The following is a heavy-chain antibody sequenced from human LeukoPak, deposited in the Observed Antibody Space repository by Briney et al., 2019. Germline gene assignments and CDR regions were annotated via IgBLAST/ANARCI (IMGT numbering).Heavy chain of an antibody. D-gene: IGHD5-24*01. J-gene: IGHJ4*02. CDR2: IRYDGSNK. V-gene: IGHV3-30*02. Sequence: GGSLRLSCAASGFTFSSYGMHWVRQAPGEGLEWVAFIRYDGSNKYYADSVKGRFTISRDNSKNTLYLQMNSLRAEDTAVYYCAKDRDGYNSPGNYWGQGTLVTVSS. CDR1: GFTFSSYG. CDR3: AKDRDGYNSPGNY.